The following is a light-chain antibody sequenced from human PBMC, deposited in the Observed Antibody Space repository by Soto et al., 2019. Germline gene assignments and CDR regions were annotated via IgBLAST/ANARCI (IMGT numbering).Light chain of an antibody. J-gene: IGKJ4*01. V-gene: IGKV3-15*01. Sequence: EIVMTHSPATLSVSPGERATFSCRASQSVSSNLAWYQQKPGQAPRLLIYGASTRATGIPARFSGSGSGTEFTLTISSLQFEDFAVYYCQQDNNWPRALTFGGGTKVDIK. CDR2: GAS. CDR1: QSVSSN. CDR3: QQDNNWPRALT.